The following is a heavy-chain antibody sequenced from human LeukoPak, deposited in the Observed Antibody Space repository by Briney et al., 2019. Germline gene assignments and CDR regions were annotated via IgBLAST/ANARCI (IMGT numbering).Heavy chain of an antibody. D-gene: IGHD3-22*01. V-gene: IGHV3-21*01. Sequence: GGSLRLSCAASGFTFSSYSMNWVRQAPGKGLEWVSSISSSSSYIYYADSVKGRFTISRDNAKNSLYLQMNSLRAEDTAVYYCARDADYYDSSGYYFDYWGQGTLVTVSS. CDR3: ARDADYYDSSGYYFDY. CDR1: GFTFSSYS. J-gene: IGHJ4*02. CDR2: ISSSSSYI.